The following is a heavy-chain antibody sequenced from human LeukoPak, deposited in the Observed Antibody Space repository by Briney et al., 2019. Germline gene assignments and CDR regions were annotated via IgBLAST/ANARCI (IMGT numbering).Heavy chain of an antibody. V-gene: IGHV4-39*01. CDR3: ARAYDFWSGYHFTYDY. D-gene: IGHD3-3*01. CDR1: GGSISSSSYY. Sequence: TSSETLSLTCTVSGGSISSSSYYWGWIRQPPGKGLEWIGSIYYSGSTYYNPSLKSRVTISADTSKNQFSLKLSSVTAADTAVYYCARAYDFWSGYHFTYDYWGQGTLVTVSS. J-gene: IGHJ4*02. CDR2: IYYSGST.